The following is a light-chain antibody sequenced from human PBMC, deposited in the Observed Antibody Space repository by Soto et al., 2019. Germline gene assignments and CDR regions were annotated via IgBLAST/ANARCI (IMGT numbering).Light chain of an antibody. CDR3: ATCDDSLNGLWV. CDR1: SSNIGINT. CDR2: SSY. J-gene: IGLJ3*02. Sequence: SVLTQPPSASGTPGRRVTISCSGRSSNIGINTVNWYQQLPGTAPKLLIFSSYQRPSAVPDRFSGSKSGTSASLAISGLQSDDEADYYCATCDDSLNGLWVFGGGTRLTVL. V-gene: IGLV1-44*01.